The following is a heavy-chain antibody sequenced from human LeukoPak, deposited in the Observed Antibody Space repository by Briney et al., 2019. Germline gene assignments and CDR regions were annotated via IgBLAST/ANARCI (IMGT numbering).Heavy chain of an antibody. CDR2: IYYSGST. D-gene: IGHD5-18*01. V-gene: IGHV4-39*07. CDR3: ARGYSYGFFSGYYFDY. J-gene: IGHJ4*02. Sequence: SETLSLTCTVSGGSISSSSYYWGWIRQPPGKGVEWIGSIYYSGSTYYNPSLKSRVTISVDTSKNQFSLKLSSVTAADTAVYYCARGYSYGFFSGYYFDYWGQGTLVTVSS. CDR1: GGSISSSSYY.